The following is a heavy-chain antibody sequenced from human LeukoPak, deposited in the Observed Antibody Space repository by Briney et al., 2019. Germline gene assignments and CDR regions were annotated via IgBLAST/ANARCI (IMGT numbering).Heavy chain of an antibody. V-gene: IGHV3-23*01. CDR3: TKSTDYWYYGMDV. Sequence: QPGGSLRLSCVASGFTFSTFAIYWLRQAPGKGLEWVSAIGTNVGSTSYADSVRGRFTISRDNSRNTLYLQMSSLRTDDTATYYCTKSTDYWYYGMDVWGQGTTVTVSS. J-gene: IGHJ6*02. D-gene: IGHD2-8*02. CDR1: GFTFSTFA. CDR2: IGTNVGST.